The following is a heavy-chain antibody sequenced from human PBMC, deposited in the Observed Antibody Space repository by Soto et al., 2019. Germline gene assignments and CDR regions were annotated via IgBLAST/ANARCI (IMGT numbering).Heavy chain of an antibody. CDR1: GFTFSSYA. CDR3: AKSGIAARLAPNDY. CDR2: ISGSGGST. D-gene: IGHD6-6*01. J-gene: IGHJ4*02. Sequence: EVQLLGSGGGLVQPGGSLRLSCAASGFTFSSYAMSWVRQGPGKGLEWVSAISGSGGSTYYADSVKGRFTISRDNSKNTLYLQMNSLRAEDTAVYYCAKSGIAARLAPNDYWGQGTLVTVSS. V-gene: IGHV3-23*01.